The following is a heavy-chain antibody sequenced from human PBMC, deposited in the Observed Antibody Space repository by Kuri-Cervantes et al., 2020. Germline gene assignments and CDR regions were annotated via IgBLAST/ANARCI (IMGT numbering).Heavy chain of an antibody. CDR2: IKQDGSEK. CDR3: AKVASEGYSYGDDAFDI. Sequence: GESLKISCAASGFTFSSYWMSWVRQAPGKGLEWVANIKQDGSEKYYVDSVKGRFTISRDNAKNSVYLQMNSLRAEDTAVYYCAKVASEGYSYGDDAFDIWGQGTMVTVSS. D-gene: IGHD5-18*01. V-gene: IGHV3-7*01. CDR1: GFTFSSYW. J-gene: IGHJ3*02.